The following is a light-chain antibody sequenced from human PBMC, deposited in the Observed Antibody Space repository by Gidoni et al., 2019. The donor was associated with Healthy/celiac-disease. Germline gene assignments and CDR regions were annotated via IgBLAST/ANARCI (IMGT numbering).Light chain of an antibody. V-gene: IGLV3-1*01. CDR2: QDS. Sequence: SYELTQPPSVSVSPGQTASIPCSGDKLGDKYACWYQQKPGQSPVLVIYQDSKRPSGIPERFSGSNSENTATLTISGTQAMDEADYYCQAWDSSTAVFGGGTKLTVL. CDR1: KLGDKY. CDR3: QAWDSSTAV. J-gene: IGLJ2*01.